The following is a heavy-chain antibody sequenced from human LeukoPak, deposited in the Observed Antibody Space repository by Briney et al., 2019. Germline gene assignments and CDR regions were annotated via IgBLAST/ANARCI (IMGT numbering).Heavy chain of an antibody. V-gene: IGHV3-7*01. CDR3: ARDPGSSWYKYYYYMDV. Sequence: PGGSLRLSCAASGFTFSSYWMSWVRQAPGKGLEWVANIKQDGSEKYYVDSVKGRFTISRDNAKNSLYLQMNSLRAEDTAVYYCARDPGSSWYKYYYYMDVWGKGTTVTVSS. CDR1: GFTFSSYW. J-gene: IGHJ6*03. CDR2: IKQDGSEK. D-gene: IGHD6-13*01.